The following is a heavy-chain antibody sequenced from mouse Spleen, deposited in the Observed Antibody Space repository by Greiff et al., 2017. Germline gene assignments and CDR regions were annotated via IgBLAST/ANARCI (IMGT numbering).Heavy chain of an antibody. J-gene: IGHJ2*01. CDR3: ARGGEYYFGY. V-gene: IGHV1-69*01. CDR1: GYTFTSYW. Sequence: VKLQQSGAELVMPGASVKLSCKASGYTFTSYWMHWVKQRPGQGLEWIGEIDPSDSYTNYNQKFKGKATLTVDKSSSTAYMQLSSLTSEDSAVYYCARGGEYYFGYWGQGNTRTGSS. CDR2: IDPSDSYT.